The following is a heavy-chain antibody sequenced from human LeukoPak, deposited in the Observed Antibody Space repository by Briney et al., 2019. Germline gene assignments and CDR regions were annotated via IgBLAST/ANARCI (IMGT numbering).Heavy chain of an antibody. CDR1: GGSITKRDNY. D-gene: IGHD1-26*01. J-gene: IGHJ6*02. Sequence: SETLSLTCTVSGGSITKRDNYWGWIRRPPGKGLEWIGIISYSGSAYYNPSLRSRVTISLDTSKNQFSLRLSSLTAADTAVYYCARRLKIVGSDYGLDVWGQGTTVSVSS. CDR3: ARRLKIVGSDYGLDV. CDR2: ISYSGSA. V-gene: IGHV4-39*01.